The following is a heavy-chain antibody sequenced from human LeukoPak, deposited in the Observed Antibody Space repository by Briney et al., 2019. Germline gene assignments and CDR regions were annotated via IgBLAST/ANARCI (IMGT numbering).Heavy chain of an antibody. D-gene: IGHD2-2*01. J-gene: IGHJ4*02. Sequence: ASVKVSCKASGYTFTSYYMHWVRQAPGQGLEWMGIINPSGGSTSYAQKLQGRVTMTTDTSTSTAYMELRSLRSDDTAVYYCAREYCSRTSCYGVDYWGQGTLVTVSS. CDR2: INPSGGST. CDR1: GYTFTSYY. CDR3: AREYCSRTSCYGVDY. V-gene: IGHV1-46*01.